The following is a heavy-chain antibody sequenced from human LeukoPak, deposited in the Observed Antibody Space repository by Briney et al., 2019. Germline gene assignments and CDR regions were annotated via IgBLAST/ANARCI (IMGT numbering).Heavy chain of an antibody. J-gene: IGHJ4*02. D-gene: IGHD6-19*01. CDR3: ARRAVAGTFDY. V-gene: IGHV4-59*08. CDR1: GASISSYY. Sequence: SETLSLTCTVSGASISSYYWSWIRRPPGKGLEWIGYIYYSGSTNYNPSLKSRVTISVDTSKNQFSLKLSSVTAADTAVYYCARRAVAGTFDYWGQGTLVTVSS. CDR2: IYYSGST.